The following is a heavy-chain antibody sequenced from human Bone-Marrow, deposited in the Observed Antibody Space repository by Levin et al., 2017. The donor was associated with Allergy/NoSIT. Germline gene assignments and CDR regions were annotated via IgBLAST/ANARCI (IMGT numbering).Heavy chain of an antibody. J-gene: IGHJ4*02. Sequence: LSLTCAASGFTFSHFWMHWVRQAPGKGLVWVARIKSDGNTITYADSVKGRFTIARDNAENTLYLQMNSLRVEDTAVYYCAREVATISSEFDFWGQGTLVTVSS. V-gene: IGHV3-74*01. CDR3: AREVATISSEFDF. CDR1: GFTFSHFW. CDR2: IKSDGNTI. D-gene: IGHD5-12*01.